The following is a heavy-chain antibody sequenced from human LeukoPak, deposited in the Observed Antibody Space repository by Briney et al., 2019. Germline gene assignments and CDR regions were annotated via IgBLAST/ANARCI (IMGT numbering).Heavy chain of an antibody. Sequence: GGSLRLSCAASGFTFSSYSMSWVRQAPGKGLVWVSRINSDGSSTSYADSVKGRFTISRDNAKNTLYLQMNSLRAEDTAVYYCATTSTIFGVYYGMDVWGQGTTVTVSS. CDR1: GFTFSSYS. V-gene: IGHV3-74*01. CDR3: ATTSTIFGVYYGMDV. J-gene: IGHJ6*02. D-gene: IGHD3-3*01. CDR2: INSDGSST.